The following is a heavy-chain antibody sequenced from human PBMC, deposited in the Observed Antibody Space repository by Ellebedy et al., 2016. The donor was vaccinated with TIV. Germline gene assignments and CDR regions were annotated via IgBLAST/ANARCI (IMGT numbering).Heavy chain of an antibody. Sequence: GESLKISCKGSGYSFTSYWIGWVRQMPGKGLEWMGIIYPGDSDTRYSPSFQGQVTISADKSISTAYLQWSSLKASDTAIYYCAIYYDSSGYSKNYFDYWGQGTLVTVSS. CDR1: GYSFTSYW. CDR2: IYPGDSDT. CDR3: AIYYDSSGYSKNYFDY. D-gene: IGHD3-22*01. V-gene: IGHV5-51*01. J-gene: IGHJ4*02.